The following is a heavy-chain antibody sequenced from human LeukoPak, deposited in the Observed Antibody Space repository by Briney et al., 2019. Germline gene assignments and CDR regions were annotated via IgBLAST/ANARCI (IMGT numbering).Heavy chain of an antibody. CDR3: ARVTGYIVEDYFDY. D-gene: IGHD3-22*01. CDR1: GGPIRTYQ. V-gene: IGHV4-59*01. Sequence: PSETLSLTCTVSGGPIRTYQWSWIRQPPGKGLEWIGNIHYSGSANYNPSLKSRVIISVDTSKNQFSLRLSSVTAADTAVYYCARVTGYIVEDYFDYWGQGTLVTVSS. J-gene: IGHJ4*02. CDR2: IHYSGSA.